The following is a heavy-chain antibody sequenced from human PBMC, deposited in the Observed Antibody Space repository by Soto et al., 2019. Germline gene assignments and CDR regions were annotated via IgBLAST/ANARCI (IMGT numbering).Heavy chain of an antibody. J-gene: IGHJ3*02. CDR3: TRPHSGYDSAAFDI. CDR2: IRSKANSYAT. CDR1: GRSMSGYY. D-gene: IGHD5-12*01. Sequence: PSETLSLTCTVSGRSMSGYYWSWIRQPAGERLEWVGRIRSKANSYATAYAASVKGRFTISRDDSKNTAYLQMNSLKTEDTAVYYCTRPHSGYDSAAFDIWGQGTMVTVSS. V-gene: IGHV3-73*01.